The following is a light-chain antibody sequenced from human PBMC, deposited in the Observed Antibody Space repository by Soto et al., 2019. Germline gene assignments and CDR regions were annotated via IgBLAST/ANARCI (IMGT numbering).Light chain of an antibody. J-gene: IGKJ4*01. Sequence: EIVMTQSPATLSVSPGERATLSCRASQSVSSNLAWYQQKPGQAPRLLIFGASTRATGIPARFSGSGSGTEFTLTIGGLQSEDFAVYYCQQYINWPPLTFGGGTGVEIK. V-gene: IGKV3-15*01. CDR3: QQYINWPPLT. CDR2: GAS. CDR1: QSVSSN.